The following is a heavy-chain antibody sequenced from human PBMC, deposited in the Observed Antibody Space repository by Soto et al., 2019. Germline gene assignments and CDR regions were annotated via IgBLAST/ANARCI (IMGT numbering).Heavy chain of an antibody. J-gene: IGHJ5*02. V-gene: IGHV3-23*01. D-gene: IGHD2-8*01. Sequence: EVQLLESGGGLVRPGGSLRLSCAASGFPFRSYAMGWVRQAPGKGLEWISVISGSGEITLYTDSVKGRFTISRENAKNSLYLQINGLRAEDTAFYYCAKDVRPSLYTSSWFDNWGQGTLVTVSS. CDR1: GFPFRSYA. CDR2: ISGSGEIT. CDR3: AKDVRPSLYTSSWFDN.